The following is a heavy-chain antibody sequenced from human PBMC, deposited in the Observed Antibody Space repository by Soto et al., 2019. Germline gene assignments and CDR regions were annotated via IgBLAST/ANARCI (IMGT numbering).Heavy chain of an antibody. CDR2: ISSDGSNK. J-gene: IGHJ4*02. CDR1: GFTFSSYA. Sequence: QVQLVESGGGVVQPGRSLRLSCAASGFTFSSYAMHWVRQAPGKGLEWVAVISSDGSNKYYADSVKGRFTISRDNSKDTLYLQMNSLRAEDTAVYYCAREWGYSYGGYYFDYWGQGTLVTVSS. CDR3: AREWGYSYGGYYFDY. D-gene: IGHD5-18*01. V-gene: IGHV3-30-3*01.